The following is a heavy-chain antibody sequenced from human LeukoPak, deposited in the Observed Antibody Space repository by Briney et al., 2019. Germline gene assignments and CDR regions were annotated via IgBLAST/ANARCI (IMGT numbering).Heavy chain of an antibody. Sequence: PGGSLRLSCAASGFTFSNYAMHWFRQAPGKGLEWVAVISYDGSNKYYADSVKGRFTISRDNSKNTVYLQMNSLRAEDTAVYYCARDPRRSSQTGYFDYWGQGTLVTVSS. D-gene: IGHD6-13*01. CDR2: ISYDGSNK. J-gene: IGHJ4*02. V-gene: IGHV3-30*04. CDR3: ARDPRRSSQTGYFDY. CDR1: GFTFSNYA.